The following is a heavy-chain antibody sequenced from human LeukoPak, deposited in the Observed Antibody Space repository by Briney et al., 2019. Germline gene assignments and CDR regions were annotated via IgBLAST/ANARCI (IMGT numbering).Heavy chain of an antibody. V-gene: IGHV4-59*01. CDR3: ARGAVAGIDY. CDR1: GGSISSYY. J-gene: IGHJ4*02. Sequence: SETLSLTCTVSGGSISSYYWSWIRQPPGKGLEWIGYTYYSGSTNYNPSLKSRVTISVDTSKNQFSLKLSSVTAADTAVYYCARGAVAGIDYWGQGTLVTVSS. CDR2: TYYSGST. D-gene: IGHD6-19*01.